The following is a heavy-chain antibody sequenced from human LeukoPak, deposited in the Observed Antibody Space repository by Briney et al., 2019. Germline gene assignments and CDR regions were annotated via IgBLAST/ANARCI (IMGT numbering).Heavy chain of an antibody. Sequence: ASVKVSCKASGYTFTSYGISWVRQAPGQGFEWMGWISAYNGNTNYAQKFQGRVTVTTDTSTSTAYMDLRSLRSDDTAVYYCARGRPGGSGSYYLDYWGQGTLVTVSS. CDR3: ARGRPGGSGSYYLDY. CDR2: ISAYNGNT. CDR1: GYTFTSYG. J-gene: IGHJ4*02. D-gene: IGHD3-10*01. V-gene: IGHV1-18*01.